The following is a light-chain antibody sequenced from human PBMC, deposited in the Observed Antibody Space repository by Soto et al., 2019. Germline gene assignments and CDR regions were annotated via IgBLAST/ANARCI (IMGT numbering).Light chain of an antibody. CDR3: SSYADSSNYV. J-gene: IGLJ1*01. CDR2: QVT. CDR1: SFDLAIYNY. V-gene: IGLV2-14*01. Sequence: QSVLTQPASVSGSPGQSITISCTGTSFDLAIYNYVSWYQQQPGKAPKLMIYQVTNRPSGVSNRFSGTRSGNTASLTISGLQAEDEADYYCSSYADSSNYVFGTGTKVTVL.